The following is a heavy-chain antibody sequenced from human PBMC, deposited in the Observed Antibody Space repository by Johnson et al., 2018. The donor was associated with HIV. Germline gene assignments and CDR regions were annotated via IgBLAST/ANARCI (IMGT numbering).Heavy chain of an antibody. CDR3: AKDPVGATWAFDI. CDR1: GFTFSSYA. J-gene: IGHJ3*02. CDR2: ISGSGGNT. V-gene: IGHV3-NL1*01. Sequence: QVQLVESGGGVVQPGRSLRLSCAASGFTFSSYAMHWVRQAPGKGLEWVSVISGSGGNTYYADSVKGQFTISRDNSKNTLYLQMNSLRAEDTAVYYCAKDPVGATWAFDIWGQGTMVTVSS. D-gene: IGHD1-26*01.